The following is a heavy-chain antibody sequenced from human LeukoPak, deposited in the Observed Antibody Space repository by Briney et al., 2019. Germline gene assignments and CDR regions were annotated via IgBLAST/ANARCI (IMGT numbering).Heavy chain of an antibody. V-gene: IGHV3-30*18. CDR2: ISYDGSNK. D-gene: IGHD4-23*01. J-gene: IGHJ4*02. CDR1: GFTFSSYG. CDR3: AKDRTYGGNSQMGVDY. Sequence: GGSLRLSCAASGFTFSSYGMHWVRQAPGKGLGWVAVISYDGSNKYYADSVKGRFTISRDNSKNTLYLQMNGLRAEDTAVYYCAKDRTYGGNSQMGVDYWGQGTLVTVSS.